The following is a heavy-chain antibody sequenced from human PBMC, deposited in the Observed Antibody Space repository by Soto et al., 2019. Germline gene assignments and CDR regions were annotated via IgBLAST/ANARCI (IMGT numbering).Heavy chain of an antibody. CDR2: LYWDDDK. V-gene: IGHV2-5*02. D-gene: IGHD2-15*01. J-gene: IGHJ4*02. Sequence: QITLKESGPTLVKPTQTLTLTCSCSGFSINADGVGVGWIRQPPGKALEWLAILYWDDDKRYSPSLKSRLTITKDTSRNQVVLTMTNVDPVDTATYFRAHSRRRPSCRGGNCYHFDSWGQGTLVTVSS. CDR1: GFSINADGVG. CDR3: AHSRRRPSCRGGNCYHFDS.